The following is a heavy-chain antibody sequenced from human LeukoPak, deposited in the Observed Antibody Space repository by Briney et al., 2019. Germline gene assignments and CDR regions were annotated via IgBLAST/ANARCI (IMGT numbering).Heavy chain of an antibody. D-gene: IGHD1-1*01. V-gene: IGHV3-11*04. CDR3: AIASRHNDDY. CDR1: GFSCSDYY. Sequence: PGGSLILSCAASGFSCSDYYTSWIRQAPGKGLEWVSYISSSSSSIYYADSVKGRFTISRDNAKNSLYLQMNSLRDEDTAVYYCAIASRHNDDYWGQGTLVTVSS. CDR2: ISSSSSSI. J-gene: IGHJ4*02.